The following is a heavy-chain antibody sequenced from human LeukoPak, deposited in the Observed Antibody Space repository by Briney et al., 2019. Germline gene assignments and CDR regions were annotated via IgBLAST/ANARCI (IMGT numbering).Heavy chain of an antibody. CDR2: LYNTRNT. D-gene: IGHD3-22*01. V-gene: IGHV4-59*08. Sequence: SETLSLTCTVSGASISSYYWSWIRQPPGKGLEWIGYLYNTRNTYYNPSLKSRVTISVDTSKNQFSLKLSSVTAADTAVYYCARQGKTRRGAYYYDSSGPFDYWGQGTLVTVSS. CDR3: ARQGKTRRGAYYYDSSGPFDY. CDR1: GASISSYY. J-gene: IGHJ4*02.